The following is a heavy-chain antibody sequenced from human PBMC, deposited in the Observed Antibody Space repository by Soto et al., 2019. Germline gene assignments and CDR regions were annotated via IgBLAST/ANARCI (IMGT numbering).Heavy chain of an antibody. J-gene: IGHJ4*02. CDR3: AILTPITGVY. Sequence: SVKVSCKVSGGSFSTYTLTWVRQAPGQGLEWMGGIIPMFGIINYAQKFQGRVTITADRSTTTAYMEPISLRSDDTAVYYCAILTPITGVYWGQGAQVTVSS. V-gene: IGHV1-69*10. D-gene: IGHD5-12*01. CDR2: IIPMFGII. CDR1: GGSFSTYT.